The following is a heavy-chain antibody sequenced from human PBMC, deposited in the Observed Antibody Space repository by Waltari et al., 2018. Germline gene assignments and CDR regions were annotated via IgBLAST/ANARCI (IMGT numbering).Heavy chain of an antibody. CDR2: INPNSGGT. CDR1: GYTFTGYY. CDR3: ARDGSLYREQQLVMLDY. Sequence: QVQLVQSGAEVKKPGASVKVSCKASGYTFTGYYMHWVRQAPAQGLEWMGRINPNSGGTNYAQKFQGRVTMTRDTSISTAYMELSRLRSYDTAVYYCARDGSLYREQQLVMLDYWGQGTLVTVSS. D-gene: IGHD6-13*01. J-gene: IGHJ4*02. V-gene: IGHV1-2*02.